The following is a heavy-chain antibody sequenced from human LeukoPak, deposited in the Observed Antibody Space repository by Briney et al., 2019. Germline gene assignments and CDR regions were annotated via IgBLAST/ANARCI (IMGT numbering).Heavy chain of an antibody. V-gene: IGHV1-69*05. Sequence: SVKVSCKASGGTFSSYAISWVRQAPGQGLEWMGGIIPIFGTANYAQKFQGRVTITTDESTSTAYMELSSLRSEDTAVYCCASVADCSGGSCYSGDYWGQGTLVTVSS. J-gene: IGHJ4*02. D-gene: IGHD2-15*01. CDR1: GGTFSSYA. CDR3: ASVADCSGGSCYSGDY. CDR2: IIPIFGTA.